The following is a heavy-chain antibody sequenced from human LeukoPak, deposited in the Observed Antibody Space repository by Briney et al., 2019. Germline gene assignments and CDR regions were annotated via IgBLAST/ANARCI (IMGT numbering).Heavy chain of an antibody. CDR2: ISSSGSTI. Sequence: GGSLRPSCAVSGFTFSDYYMSWIRQAPGKGLEWVSYISSSGSTIYYADSVKGRFTISRDNAKNSLYLQMNSLRAEDTAVYYCASGQWLPSDAFDIWGQGTMVTVS. J-gene: IGHJ3*02. CDR3: ASGQWLPSDAFDI. CDR1: GFTFSDYY. V-gene: IGHV3-11*04. D-gene: IGHD6-19*01.